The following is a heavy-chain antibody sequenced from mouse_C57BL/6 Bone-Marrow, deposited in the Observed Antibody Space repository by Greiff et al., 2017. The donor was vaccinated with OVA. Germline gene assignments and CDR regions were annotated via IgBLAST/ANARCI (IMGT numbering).Heavy chain of an antibody. CDR1: GFTFSNYW. CDR3: TGGAGTKGYWYFDV. J-gene: IGHJ1*03. V-gene: IGHV6-3*01. D-gene: IGHD4-1*01. CDR2: IRLKSDNYAT. Sequence: DVKLQESGGGLVQPGGSMKLSCVASGFTFSNYWMNWVRQSPEKGLEWVAQIRLKSDNYATHYAESVKGRFTISRDDSKSSVYLQMNNLRAEDTGIYYCTGGAGTKGYWYFDVWGTGTTVTVSS.